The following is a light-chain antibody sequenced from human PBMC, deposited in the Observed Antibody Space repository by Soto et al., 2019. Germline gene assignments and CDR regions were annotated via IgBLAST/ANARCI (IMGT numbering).Light chain of an antibody. J-gene: IGKJ2*01. CDR2: DAS. V-gene: IGKV3-11*01. CDR1: QSVSSY. Sequence: EIVLTQSPATLSLSPGERATLSCRASQSVSSYLAWYQQKPGQGPRLLIYDASNRATGIPARFSGSGSGTDFTLTISSLEPEDFAVYYCQQRSYWPPYTFGQGTKLEIK. CDR3: QQRSYWPPYT.